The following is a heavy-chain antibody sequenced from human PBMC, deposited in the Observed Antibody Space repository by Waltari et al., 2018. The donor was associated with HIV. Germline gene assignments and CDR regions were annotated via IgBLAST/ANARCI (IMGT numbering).Heavy chain of an antibody. CDR3: AREKVDTTMAVGYYFDY. CDR1: GFTFSSVG. J-gene: IGHJ4*02. D-gene: IGHD5-18*01. V-gene: IGHV3-33*01. CDR2: IWYDGNNK. Sequence: QVQLVESGAGVVQPGRSLRLSCAASGFTFSSVGMHWVRQVPGKGLEWVAVIWYDGNNKYYADSVKGRFTISRDNSKNTLYVQMNSLRAEDTAVYYCAREKVDTTMAVGYYFDYWGQGTLVTVSS.